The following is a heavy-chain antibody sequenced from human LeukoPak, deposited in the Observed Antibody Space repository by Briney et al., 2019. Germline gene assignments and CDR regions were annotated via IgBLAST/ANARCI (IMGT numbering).Heavy chain of an antibody. Sequence: SETLSLTCTVSGGSLISYYWSWVRQPAGKGLEWIGRFYISGSTNYNPSLKSRVTISGDKSTNQLSLKLSSVTAADTAVYYCARDMYYYDSSVAYKYFEYWGQGTLVTVSS. V-gene: IGHV4-4*07. CDR3: ARDMYYYDSSVAYKYFEY. J-gene: IGHJ4*02. CDR1: GGSLISYY. D-gene: IGHD3-22*01. CDR2: FYISGST.